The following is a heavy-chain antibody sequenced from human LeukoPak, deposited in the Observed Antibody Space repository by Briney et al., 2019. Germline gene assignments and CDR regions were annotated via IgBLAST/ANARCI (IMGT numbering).Heavy chain of an antibody. CDR3: ARDKVVIWAFDI. Sequence: GGSLRLSCAASGFTFSSYGMHWVRQAPGKGLEWVAFIRYDGSNKYYAGSVKGRFTISRDNSKNTLYLQMNSLRAEDTAVYYCARDKVVIWAFDIWGQGTMVTVSS. J-gene: IGHJ3*02. V-gene: IGHV3-30*02. CDR2: IRYDGSNK. D-gene: IGHD3-22*01. CDR1: GFTFSSYG.